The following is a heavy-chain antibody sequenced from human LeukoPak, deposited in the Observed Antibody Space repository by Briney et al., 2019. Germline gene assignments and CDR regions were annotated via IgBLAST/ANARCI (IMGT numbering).Heavy chain of an antibody. CDR3: SRLGIVPAGNIDC. V-gene: IGHV4-39*01. CDR1: GGSISSSTYY. Sequence: SETLSLTCTLSGGSISSSTYYWGWIRQPPGKGLEWIGNIYYSGSSYYNASLKSRLTISVDTSKNQFSLSLTSVTAADTAVYYCSRLGIVPAGNIDCWGQGTLVTVSS. CDR2: IYYSGSS. D-gene: IGHD2-2*01. J-gene: IGHJ4*02.